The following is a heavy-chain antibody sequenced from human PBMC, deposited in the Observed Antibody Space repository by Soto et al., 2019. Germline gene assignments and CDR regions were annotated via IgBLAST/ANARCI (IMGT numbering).Heavy chain of an antibody. CDR2: IYYSGST. V-gene: IGHV4-59*08. J-gene: IGHJ4*02. CDR3: AIGAVTTLGLDY. Sequence: SETLSLTCTVSGGSISSYYWSWIRQPPGKGLEWIGYIYYSGSTNYNPSLKSRVTISVDTSKNQFSLKLSSVTAADTAVYYCAIGAVTTLGLDYWGQGTLVTVSS. D-gene: IGHD4-4*01. CDR1: GGSISSYY.